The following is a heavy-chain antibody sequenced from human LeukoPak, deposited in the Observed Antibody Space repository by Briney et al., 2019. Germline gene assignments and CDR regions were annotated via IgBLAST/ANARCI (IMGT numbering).Heavy chain of an antibody. Sequence: GGSLRLSCAASGFTFSTYSMNWVRQAPGKGLEWVSYISTDSKTIFYAGSVGGRFTISRDNAKNSLFLQMNSLRVEDTAVYYYARGQLGGSSGREVDYWGQGTLVTVSS. D-gene: IGHD1-1*01. CDR2: ISTDSKTI. J-gene: IGHJ4*02. CDR3: ARGQLGGSSGREVDY. V-gene: IGHV3-48*04. CDR1: GFTFSTYS.